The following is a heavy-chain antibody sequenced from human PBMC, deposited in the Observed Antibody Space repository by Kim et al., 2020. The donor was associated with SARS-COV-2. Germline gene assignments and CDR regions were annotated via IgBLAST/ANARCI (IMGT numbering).Heavy chain of an antibody. CDR3: ARHVEQWLVPGAFDY. V-gene: IGHV4-39*01. D-gene: IGHD6-19*01. Sequence: SLRSRVTISVDTSKNPFSRKLSSGTAADTAVYYCARHVEQWLVPGAFDYWGQGSLVTVSS. J-gene: IGHJ4*02.